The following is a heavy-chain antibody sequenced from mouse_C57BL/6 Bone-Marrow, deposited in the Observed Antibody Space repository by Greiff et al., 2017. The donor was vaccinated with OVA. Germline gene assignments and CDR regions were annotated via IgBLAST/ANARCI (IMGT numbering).Heavy chain of an antibody. CDR1: GSSFTNYL. D-gene: IGHD3-1*01. Sequence: VQGVESGAELVRPGTSVKVSCKASGSSFTNYLIKWVKQRPGKGLEWIGVINPGSGGTTYNEKFKGKATLTADKSSSTAYMQLSSLTSEDSAVYFCARYCVAGLDYWGHGTALTVSS. CDR2: INPGSGGT. J-gene: IGHJ2*01. CDR3: ARYCVAGLDY. V-gene: IGHV1-54*01.